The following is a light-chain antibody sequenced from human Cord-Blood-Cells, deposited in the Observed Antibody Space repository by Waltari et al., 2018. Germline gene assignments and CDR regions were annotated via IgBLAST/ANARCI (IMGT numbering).Light chain of an antibody. Sequence: QSVLPQPPSASGAPGKGVTISCTSVRSHLAAGCAVHSYQQLPGTAPKLLIYGNSNRPSGVPDRFSGSKSGTSASLAITGLQAEDEADYYCQSYDSSLSGWVFGGGTKLTVL. CDR2: GNS. CDR1: RSHLAAGCA. V-gene: IGLV1-40*01. J-gene: IGLJ3*02. CDR3: QSYDSSLSGWV.